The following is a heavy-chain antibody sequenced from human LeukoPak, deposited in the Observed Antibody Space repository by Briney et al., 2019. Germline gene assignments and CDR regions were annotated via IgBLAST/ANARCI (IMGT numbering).Heavy chain of an antibody. J-gene: IGHJ4*02. CDR2: INPSGGST. CDR3: ARDLGRGWFGDPLARYFDY. Sequence: ASVKVSCKASGYTFTSYYMHWVRQAPGQGLEWMGIINPSGGSTSYAQKFQGRVTMTRDTSTSTVYMELSSLRSEDTAVYYCARDLGRGWFGDPLARYFDYWGQGTLVTVSS. V-gene: IGHV1-46*01. D-gene: IGHD3-10*01. CDR1: GYTFTSYY.